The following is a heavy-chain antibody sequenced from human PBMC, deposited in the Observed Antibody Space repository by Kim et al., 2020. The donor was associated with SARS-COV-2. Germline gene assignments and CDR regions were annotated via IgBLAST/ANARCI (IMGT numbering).Heavy chain of an antibody. CDR1: GGSFRDFY. J-gene: IGHJ1*01. V-gene: IGHV4-59*01. Sequence: SETLSLTCTVSGGSFRDFYWGWIRQTPGETLEWIGHISHSGSTTYNPSLKSRVTISLDTSKNQFSLQLRSLTAEDTAVYFCARDSSPFHWYLWGQGILVTVSS. D-gene: IGHD2-8*02. CDR3: ARDSSPFHWYL. CDR2: ISHSGST.